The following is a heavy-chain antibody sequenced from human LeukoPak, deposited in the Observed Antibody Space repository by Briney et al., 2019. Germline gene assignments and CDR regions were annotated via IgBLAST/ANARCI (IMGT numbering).Heavy chain of an antibody. Sequence: GGSLRLSCAASGFTFRTYGMNWVRQAPGKGLEWISYINSNSDTVHYSNSVEGRFTISRDNAKNSLYLQMNSLRAEDTAVYYCARGATVVTRGVLDYWGQGTLVTVSS. J-gene: IGHJ4*02. CDR1: GFTFRTYG. CDR3: ARGATVVTRGVLDY. CDR2: INSNSDTV. V-gene: IGHV3-48*04. D-gene: IGHD4-23*01.